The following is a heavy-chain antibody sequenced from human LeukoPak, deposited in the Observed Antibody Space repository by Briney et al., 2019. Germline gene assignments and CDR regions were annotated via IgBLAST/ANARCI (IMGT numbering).Heavy chain of an antibody. J-gene: IGHJ4*02. CDR1: GFTFSAYG. CDR2: IWYDGSNE. CDR3: AILRIRVPGNPRGLDN. Sequence: GGSLRLSCAASGFTFSAYGMHWVRQAPGKGLEWVAVIWYDGSNEYYSDSVKGRFTISRDNSKNTLHLQMNSLRPEDTAVYYCAILRIRVPGNPRGLDNWGQGTLVTVSS. D-gene: IGHD6-19*01. V-gene: IGHV3-33*01.